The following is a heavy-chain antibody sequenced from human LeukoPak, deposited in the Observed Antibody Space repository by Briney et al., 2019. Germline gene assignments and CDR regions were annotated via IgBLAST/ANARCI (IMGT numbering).Heavy chain of an antibody. V-gene: IGHV5-51*01. CDR3: ARHVLSTNTVDYFDC. CDR1: GYSFTSYW. Sequence: PGESLKISCKGSGYSFTSYWIGWVRQMPGKGLEWMGIIYPGDSDTRYSPSFQGQVTVSADKSISTAYLQWSSLKASDTAMYYCARHVLSTNTVDYFDCWGQGTLVTVSS. J-gene: IGHJ4*02. CDR2: IYPGDSDT. D-gene: IGHD5-12*01.